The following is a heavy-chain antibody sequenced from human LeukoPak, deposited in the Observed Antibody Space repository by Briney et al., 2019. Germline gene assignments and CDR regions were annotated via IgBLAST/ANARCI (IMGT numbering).Heavy chain of an antibody. D-gene: IGHD3-22*01. CDR2: IKQDGSEK. J-gene: IGHJ4*02. Sequence: PGGSLRLSCADSGFTFSSYWMSWVRQAPGKGLEWVANIKQDGSEKYYVDSVKGRFTISRDNAKNSLYLQMNSLRAEDTAVYYCARRPDYYDSSGYYHFDYWGQGTLVTVSS. CDR1: GFTFSSYW. CDR3: ARRPDYYDSSGYYHFDY. V-gene: IGHV3-7*01.